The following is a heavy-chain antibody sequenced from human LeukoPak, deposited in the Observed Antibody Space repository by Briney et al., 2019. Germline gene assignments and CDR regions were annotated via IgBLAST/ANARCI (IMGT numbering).Heavy chain of an antibody. V-gene: IGHV3-11*04. CDR2: ISSSGSNI. J-gene: IGHJ4*02. D-gene: IGHD4-17*01. Sequence: GGSLRLSCAASGFSFSDYYMSWIRQAPGKGLEWISYISSSGSNIYADSVKGRFTISRDNAKNSLYLQMNSLRAEDTAVYYCARDSYGDANFDSWGQGTLVTVSS. CDR3: ARDSYGDANFDS. CDR1: GFSFSDYY.